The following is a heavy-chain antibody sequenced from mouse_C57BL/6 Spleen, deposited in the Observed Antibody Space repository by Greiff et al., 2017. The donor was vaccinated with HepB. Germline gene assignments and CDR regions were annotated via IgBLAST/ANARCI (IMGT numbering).Heavy chain of an antibody. D-gene: IGHD2-1*01. CDR3: ARDGNNRFAY. CDR1: GYAFTNYL. V-gene: IGHV1-54*01. CDR2: INPGSGGT. J-gene: IGHJ3*01. Sequence: QVQLQQSGAELVRPGTSVKVSCKASGYAFTNYLIEWVKQRPGQGLEWIGVINPGSGGTNYNEKFKGKATLTADKSSSTAYMQLSSLTSEDSAVYFCARDGNNRFAYWGQGTLVTVSA.